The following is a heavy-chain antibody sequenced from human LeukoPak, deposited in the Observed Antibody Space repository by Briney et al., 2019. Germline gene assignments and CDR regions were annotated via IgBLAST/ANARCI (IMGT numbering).Heavy chain of an antibody. Sequence: ASVKVSCKASGYTFTGYYMHWVRQAPGQGLEWMGWINPNSGSTNYAQKFQGRVTMTRDTSISTAYMELSRLRSDDTAVYYCARDPYDSSGYYYAPSDAFDIWGQGTMVTVSS. CDR1: GYTFTGYY. V-gene: IGHV1-2*02. CDR3: ARDPYDSSGYYYAPSDAFDI. J-gene: IGHJ3*02. D-gene: IGHD3-22*01. CDR2: INPNSGST.